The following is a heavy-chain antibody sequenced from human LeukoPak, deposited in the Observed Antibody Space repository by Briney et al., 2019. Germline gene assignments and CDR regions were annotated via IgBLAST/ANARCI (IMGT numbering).Heavy chain of an antibody. CDR1: GFTFSSYA. Sequence: GGSLRLSCAASGFTFSSYAMSWVRQAPGKGLEWVSAISGSGGSTYYADSVKGRFTISRDNSKNTLYLQMNSLRAEDTAVYYCARDQVKSSSWYRGYYYYGMDVWGQGTTVTVSS. D-gene: IGHD6-13*01. CDR2: ISGSGGST. V-gene: IGHV3-23*01. CDR3: ARDQVKSSSWYRGYYYYGMDV. J-gene: IGHJ6*02.